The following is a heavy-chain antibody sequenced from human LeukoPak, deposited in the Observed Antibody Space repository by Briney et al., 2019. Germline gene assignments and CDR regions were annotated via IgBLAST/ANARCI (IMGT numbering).Heavy chain of an antibody. J-gene: IGHJ5*02. CDR3: ARGSSSWYQGSFDP. D-gene: IGHD6-13*01. Sequence: SETLSLTCTVSGGSISSYYWSWIRQPAGKGLEWIGRIYTSGSTNYNPSLKSRVTISVDRSKNQFSLKLSSVTAADTAVYYCARGSSSWYQGSFDPWGQGTLVTVSS. CDR1: GGSISSYY. CDR2: IYTSGST. V-gene: IGHV4-4*07.